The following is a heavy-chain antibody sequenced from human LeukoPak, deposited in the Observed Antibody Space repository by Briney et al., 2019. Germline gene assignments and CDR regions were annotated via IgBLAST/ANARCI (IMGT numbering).Heavy chain of an antibody. Sequence: PRGSLRLSCAASVFTFSSYAMSWGRQAPGNGLEWGSAISGSGGSTYYADSVKGRFTISRDNSKNTLYLLMNSLRAEDTAVYYCAKEVQQMDTIGSFDYWGQGTLVTVSS. V-gene: IGHV3-23*01. CDR1: VFTFSSYA. CDR2: ISGSGGST. J-gene: IGHJ4*02. CDR3: AKEVQQMDTIGSFDY. D-gene: IGHD5-24*01.